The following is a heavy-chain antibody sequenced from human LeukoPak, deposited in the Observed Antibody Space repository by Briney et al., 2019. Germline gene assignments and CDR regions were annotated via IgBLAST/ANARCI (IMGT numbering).Heavy chain of an antibody. CDR2: IFYSGTT. V-gene: IGHV4-39*01. J-gene: IGHJ4*02. D-gene: IGHD3-22*01. CDR3: ERLAHYYDGNSYYHFDY. CDR1: VGSISSSRYY. Sequence: PSETLSLTCSVSVGSISSSRYYSGWIRQPPGNGLQWIGRIFYSGTTFYNPSLKSRVTISVDMSMNQFSLEVRPVTGAHARIYYCERLAHYYDGNSYYHFDYWGQGTLLTVSS.